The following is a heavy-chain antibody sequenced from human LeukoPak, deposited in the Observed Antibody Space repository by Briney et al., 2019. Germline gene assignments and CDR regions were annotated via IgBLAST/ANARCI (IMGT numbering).Heavy chain of an antibody. V-gene: IGHV4-59*01. CDR3: ARSRFLSAAGFDY. D-gene: IGHD2-2*01. CDR1: GGSISSYY. J-gene: IGHJ4*02. CDR2: IYYSGST. Sequence: PSETLSLTCTVSGGSISSYYWSWIRQPPGEGLEWIGYIYYSGSTNYNPSLKSRVTISVDTSKNQFSLKLSSVTAADTAVYYCARSRFLSAAGFDYWGQGTLVTVSS.